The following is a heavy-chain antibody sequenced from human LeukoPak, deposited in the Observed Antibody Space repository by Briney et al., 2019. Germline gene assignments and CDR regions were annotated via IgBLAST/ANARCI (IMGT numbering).Heavy chain of an antibody. CDR3: TRAIRGYYREDYYYGMDV. D-gene: IGHD3-3*01. CDR2: IYYSGST. J-gene: IGHJ6*04. Sequence: SETLSLTCTVSGGSISSYYWSWIRQPPGKGLEWIGYIYYSGSTNYNPSLKSRVTISVDTSKNQFSLKLSSVTAADTAVYYCTRAIRGYYREDYYYGMDVWGKGTTVTVSS. V-gene: IGHV4-59*01. CDR1: GGSISSYY.